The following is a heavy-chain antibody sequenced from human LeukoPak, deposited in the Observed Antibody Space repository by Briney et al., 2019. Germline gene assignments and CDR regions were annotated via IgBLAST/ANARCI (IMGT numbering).Heavy chain of an antibody. CDR2: IIPIFGTA. CDR1: GGTFSSYA. J-gene: IGHJ4*02. V-gene: IGHV1-69*05. D-gene: IGHD5-18*01. Sequence: ASVKVSCKASGGTFSSYAISWVRQAPGQGLEWMGRIIPIFGTANYAQKLQGRVTITTDESTSTAYMELSSLRSEDTAVYYCARVDTAMVLDYWGQGTLVTVSS. CDR3: ARVDTAMVLDY.